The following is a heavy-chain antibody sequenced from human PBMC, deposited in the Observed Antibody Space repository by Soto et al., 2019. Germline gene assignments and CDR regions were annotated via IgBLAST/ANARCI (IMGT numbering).Heavy chain of an antibody. CDR2: LYYTGST. D-gene: IGHD3-10*01. CDR1: GGLINSGGSY. V-gene: IGHV4-31*03. Sequence: PSETLSLTCTVSGGLINSGGSYWNWIRQHPEKGLEWIGSLYYTGSTYYNPSLKSRVSISADMTQNHFSLKLTSLTAADTAVYYCASLRGVSGFDYWGQGTLVTVSS. CDR3: ASLRGVSGFDY. J-gene: IGHJ4*02.